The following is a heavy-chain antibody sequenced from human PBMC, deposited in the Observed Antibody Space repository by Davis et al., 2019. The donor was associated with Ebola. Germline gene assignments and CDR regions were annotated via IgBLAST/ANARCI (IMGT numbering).Heavy chain of an antibody. Sequence: SVKVSCKASGYTFTSYGISWVRQAPGQGLEWMGAIIPIFGATYYAQKFKGRLTITADTSPTTVYMELLSLRSDDTAIYFSARNDSVSKWFDPWGQGTLVTVSS. CDR2: IIPIFGAT. CDR1: GYTFTSYG. CDR3: ARNDSVSKWFDP. J-gene: IGHJ5*02. D-gene: IGHD2-21*02. V-gene: IGHV1-69*06.